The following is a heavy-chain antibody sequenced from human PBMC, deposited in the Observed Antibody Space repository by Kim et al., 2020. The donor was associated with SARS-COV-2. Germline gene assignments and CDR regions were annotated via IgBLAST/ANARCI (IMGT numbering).Heavy chain of an antibody. D-gene: IGHD3-22*01. CDR3: AREVPEYYDSGGSMKTAFHY. J-gene: IGHJ4*02. V-gene: IGHV4-31*03. Sequence: SETLSLTCTVFGDSISSGGYYWSWLRQHPGKGLEWIGYIYYRGTTYYNPSLNSRVAISIDTSKNQLSLHLNSVTSADTAVYYCAREVPEYYDSGGSMKTAFHYWGQGTLVSVSA. CDR1: GDSISSGGYY. CDR2: IYYRGTT.